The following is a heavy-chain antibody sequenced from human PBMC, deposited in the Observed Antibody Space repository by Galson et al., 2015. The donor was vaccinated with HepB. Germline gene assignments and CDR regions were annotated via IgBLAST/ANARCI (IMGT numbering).Heavy chain of an antibody. J-gene: IGHJ4*02. D-gene: IGHD6-19*01. V-gene: IGHV3-21*01. CDR1: GFTFSSYS. CDR2: ISSSSSYI. Sequence: SLRLSCAASGFTFSSYSMNWVRQAPGKGLEWVSSISSSSSYIYYADSVKGRFTISRDNAKNSLYLQMNSLRAEDTAVYYCARDSSGWYEYYFDYWGQGTLVTVSS. CDR3: ARDSSGWYEYYFDY.